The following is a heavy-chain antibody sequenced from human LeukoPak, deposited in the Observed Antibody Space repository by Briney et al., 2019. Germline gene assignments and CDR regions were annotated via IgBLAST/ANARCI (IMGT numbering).Heavy chain of an antibody. CDR2: IKRDGGEK. J-gene: IGHJ4*02. CDR1: GFTFSSYW. D-gene: IGHD3-22*01. CDR3: ARGLGYYDSSGYYYVDYFDY. Sequence: GGSLRLSCAASGFTFSSYWMSWVRQAPGKGLEWVADIKRDGGEKYYVDSVKGRFTISRDNAKNSLYLQMNSLRAEDTAVYYCARGLGYYDSSGYYYVDYFDYWGQGTLVTVSS. V-gene: IGHV3-7*01.